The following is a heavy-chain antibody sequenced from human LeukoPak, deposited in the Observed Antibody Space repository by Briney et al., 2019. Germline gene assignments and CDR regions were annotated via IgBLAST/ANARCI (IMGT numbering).Heavy chain of an antibody. J-gene: IGHJ5*02. CDR1: GDSISTYY. V-gene: IGHV4-59*05. Sequence: SETLSLTCTVSGDSISTYYWSWIRQPPGKGLEWIGSIYYSGSTYYNPSLKSRVTISVDTSKNQFSLKLSSVTAADTAVYYCARSRIAAAGRGDWFDPWGQGTLVTVSS. D-gene: IGHD6-13*01. CDR2: IYYSGST. CDR3: ARSRIAAAGRGDWFDP.